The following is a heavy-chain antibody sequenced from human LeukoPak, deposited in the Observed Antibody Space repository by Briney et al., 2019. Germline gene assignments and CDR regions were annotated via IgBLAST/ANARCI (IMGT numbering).Heavy chain of an antibody. J-gene: IGHJ5*02. D-gene: IGHD3-10*01. CDR1: GGSISSYY. Sequence: PSETLSLTCTVSGGSISSYYWSWIRQPPGKGLEWIGYIYYSGSTNCNPSLKSRVTISVDTSKNQFSLNLSSVTAADTAVYYCARYGSDFGEFSPWGQGTLVTVSS. CDR3: ARYGSDFGEFSP. CDR2: IYYSGST. V-gene: IGHV4-59*01.